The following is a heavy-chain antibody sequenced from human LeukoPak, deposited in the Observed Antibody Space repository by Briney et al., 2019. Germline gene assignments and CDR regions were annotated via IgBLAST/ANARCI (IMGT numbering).Heavy chain of an antibody. J-gene: IGHJ4*02. Sequence: GGSLRLSCAASGFTFSSYAMSWVRQAPGKGLEWVSAISGSGGSTYYADSVKGRFTISRDNSKNTLYLQMNSLRAEDTAVYYCAKDLIDYYHSSGYPDYWGQGTLVTVSS. CDR2: ISGSGGST. V-gene: IGHV3-23*01. CDR1: GFTFSSYA. CDR3: AKDLIDYYHSSGYPDY. D-gene: IGHD3-22*01.